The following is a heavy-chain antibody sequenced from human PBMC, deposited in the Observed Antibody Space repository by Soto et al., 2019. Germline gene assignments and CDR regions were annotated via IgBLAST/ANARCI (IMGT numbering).Heavy chain of an antibody. CDR2: IYYSGST. J-gene: IGHJ4*02. CDR3: ARLELLWFGKLGIDY. CDR1: SRSISTSSYC. V-gene: IGHV4-39*01. D-gene: IGHD3-10*01. Sequence: PSDPLSQTCTVSSRSISTSSYCRRWILQPPGKGLEWIGSIYYSGSTYYNPSLKSRVTISVDTSKNQFSLKLSSVTAADTAVYYCARLELLWFGKLGIDYWGQGTLVTVS.